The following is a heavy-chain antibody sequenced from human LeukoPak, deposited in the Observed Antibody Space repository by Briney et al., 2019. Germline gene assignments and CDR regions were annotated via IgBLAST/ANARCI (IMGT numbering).Heavy chain of an antibody. J-gene: IGHJ4*02. V-gene: IGHV3-15*01. D-gene: IGHD3-10*01. CDR2: IKSKTDGGTT. CDR1: GFTFSNAW. CDR3: TTDEYYGSGSYYKASDY. Sequence: PGGSLRLSCAAPGFTFSNAWMSWVRQAPGKGLEWVGRIKSKTDGGTTDYAAPVKGRFTISRDDSKNTLYLQMNSLKTEDTAVYYCTTDEYYGSGSYYKASDYWGQGTLVTVSS.